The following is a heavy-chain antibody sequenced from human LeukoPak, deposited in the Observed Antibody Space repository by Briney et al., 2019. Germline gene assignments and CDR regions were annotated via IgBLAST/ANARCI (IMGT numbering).Heavy chain of an antibody. J-gene: IGHJ6*03. CDR1: GFTVSSNY. CDR2: IYSGGST. V-gene: IGHV3-66*02. D-gene: IGHD2-15*01. CDR3: AKDWRRIVVVGPITRHGNYMDV. Sequence: GGSLRLSCAASGFTVSSNYMSWVRQAPGKGLEWVSVIYSGGSTYYADSLKGRFTISRDNSKNTLYLQMNSLRPEDTAVYYCAKDWRRIVVVGPITRHGNYMDVWGKGITVTISS.